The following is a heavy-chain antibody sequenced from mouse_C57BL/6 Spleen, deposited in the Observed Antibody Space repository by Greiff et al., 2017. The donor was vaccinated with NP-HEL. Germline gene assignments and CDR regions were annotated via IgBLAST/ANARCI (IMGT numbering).Heavy chain of an antibody. V-gene: IGHV3-6*01. CDR1: GYSITSGYY. D-gene: IGHD1-1*02. J-gene: IGHJ4*01. CDR3: ARYGPDAMDY. CDR2: ISYDGSN. Sequence: ESGPGLVKPSQSLSLTCSVTGYSITSGYYWNWIRQFPGNKLEWMGYISYDGSNNYNPSLKNRISITRDTSKNQFFLKLNSVTTEDTATYYCARYGPDAMDYWGQGTSVTVSS.